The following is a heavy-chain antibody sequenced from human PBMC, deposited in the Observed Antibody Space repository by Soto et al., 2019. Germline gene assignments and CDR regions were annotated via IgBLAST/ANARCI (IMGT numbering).Heavy chain of an antibody. CDR2: IIPIFGTA. CDR1: GGTFSSYA. J-gene: IGHJ4*02. Sequence: ASVKVSCKASGGTFSSYAISWVRQAPGQGLEWMGGIIPIFGTANYAQKFQGRVTITADKSTSTAYMELSSLRSEDTAVYYCAFLGELSSRALDYWGQGTLVTVSS. D-gene: IGHD3-16*02. V-gene: IGHV1-69*06. CDR3: AFLGELSSRALDY.